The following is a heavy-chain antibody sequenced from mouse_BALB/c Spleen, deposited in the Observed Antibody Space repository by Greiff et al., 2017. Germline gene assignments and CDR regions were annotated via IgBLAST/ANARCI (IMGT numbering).Heavy chain of an antibody. CDR1: GFTFSDYY. CDR2: ISDGGSYT. Sequence: EVKLVESGGGLVKPGGSLKLSCAASGFTFSDYYMYWVRQTPEKRLEWVATISDGGSYTYYPDSVKGRFTISRDNAKNNLYLQMSSLKSEDTAMYYCARDRGLRRGYYAMDYWGQGTSVTVSS. CDR3: ARDRGLRRGYYAMDY. V-gene: IGHV5-4*02. J-gene: IGHJ4*01. D-gene: IGHD2-4*01.